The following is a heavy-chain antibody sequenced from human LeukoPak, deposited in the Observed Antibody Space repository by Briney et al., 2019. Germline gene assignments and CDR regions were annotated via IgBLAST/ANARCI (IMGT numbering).Heavy chain of an antibody. D-gene: IGHD5-18*01. V-gene: IGHV4-59*01. CDR1: GGSISSYY. Sequence: PSETLSLTCTVSGGSISSYYWSWIRQPPGKGLEWIGYNYYSGSTNYNPSLKSRVTISVDTSKNQFSLKLSSVTAADTAVYYCARMVSLDYWGQGTLVTVSS. CDR2: NYYSGST. J-gene: IGHJ4*02. CDR3: ARMVSLDY.